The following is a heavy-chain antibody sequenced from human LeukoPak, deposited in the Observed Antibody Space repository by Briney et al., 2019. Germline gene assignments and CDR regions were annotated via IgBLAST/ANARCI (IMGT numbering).Heavy chain of an antibody. CDR1: GYTFTSYG. CDR2: IIPIVGIA. J-gene: IGHJ5*02. CDR3: ARLSTAVAGPNWFDP. Sequence: GASVKVSCKASGYTFTSYGISWVRQAPGQGLEWMGWIIPIVGIANYAQKFQGRVTITADKSTSTAYMELSSLKSEDTAVYYCARLSTAVAGPNWFDPWGQGTLVTVSS. V-gene: IGHV1-69*10. D-gene: IGHD6-19*01.